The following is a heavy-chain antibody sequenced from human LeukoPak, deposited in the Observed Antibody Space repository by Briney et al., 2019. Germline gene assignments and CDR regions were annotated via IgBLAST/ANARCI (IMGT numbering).Heavy chain of an antibody. CDR3: ARNDWAYGDRFDY. J-gene: IGHJ4*02. D-gene: IGHD2-21*02. Sequence: PSETLSLTCTVSGGSISSSSYYWGWIRQPPGKGLEWIGSIYYSGSTYYNPSLKSRVTISVDTSKNQFSLKLSSVTAADTAVYYCARNDWAYGDRFDYCGQGTLVTVSS. CDR2: IYYSGST. V-gene: IGHV4-39*01. CDR1: GGSISSSSYY.